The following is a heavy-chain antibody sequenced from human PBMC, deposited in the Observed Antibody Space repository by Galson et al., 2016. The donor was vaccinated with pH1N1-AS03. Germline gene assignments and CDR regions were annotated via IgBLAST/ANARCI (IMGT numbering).Heavy chain of an antibody. J-gene: IGHJ4*02. CDR1: GFTFHDYA. CDR3: ANPRASGTTMVTRLDY. D-gene: IGHD5-18*01. CDR2: IAWNSGIT. V-gene: IGHV3-9*01. Sequence: SLRLSCAASGFTFHDYAMHWVRQAPGKGPEWVSGIAWNSGITGYVDSVKGRFTISRDNAKNTLYLQMNGLRAEDTAIYYCANPRASGTTMVTRLDYWGQGILVTVSS.